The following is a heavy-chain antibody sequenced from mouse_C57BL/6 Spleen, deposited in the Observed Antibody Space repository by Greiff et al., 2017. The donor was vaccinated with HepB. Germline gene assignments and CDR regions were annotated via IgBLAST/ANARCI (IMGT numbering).Heavy chain of an antibody. D-gene: IGHD1-1*01. CDR1: GFTFSSYA. Sequence: DVKLVESGEGLVKPGGSLKISCAASGFTFSSYAMSWVRQTPEKRLEWVAYISSGGDYIYYADTVKGRFTISRDNARNTLYLQMSSLKSEDTAMYYCTRGYYYGSSPAWFAYWGQGTLVTVSA. CDR2: ISSGGDYI. V-gene: IGHV5-9-1*02. CDR3: TRGYYYGSSPAWFAY. J-gene: IGHJ3*01.